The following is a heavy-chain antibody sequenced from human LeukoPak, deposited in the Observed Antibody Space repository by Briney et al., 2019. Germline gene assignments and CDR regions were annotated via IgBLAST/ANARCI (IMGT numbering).Heavy chain of an antibody. D-gene: IGHD6-13*01. J-gene: IGHJ4*02. CDR2: INHSGST. CDR3: ARVHSSSWYLILDY. Sequence: PSQTLSLTCAVYGGSFSGYYWSWIRQPPGKGLEWIGEINHSGSTNYNPSLKSRVTISVDTSKNQFSLKLSSVTAADTAVYYCARVHSSSWYLILDYWGQGTLVTVSS. V-gene: IGHV4-34*01. CDR1: GGSFSGYY.